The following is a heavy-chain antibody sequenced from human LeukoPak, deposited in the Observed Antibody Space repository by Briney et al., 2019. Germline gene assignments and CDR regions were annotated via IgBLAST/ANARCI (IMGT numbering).Heavy chain of an antibody. D-gene: IGHD3-22*01. J-gene: IGHJ5*02. Sequence: SETLSLTCTVSDYSISSSYYWGWIRQPPGKGLEWFGIIYHSGSTYYNPSLKSRVTISVDTSKNQFSLKLSSVTAADTAVYYCARDYYDSSGYYYGWFDPWGQGTLVTVSS. CDR3: ARDYYDSSGYYYGWFDP. CDR2: IYHSGST. CDR1: DYSISSSYY. V-gene: IGHV4-38-2*02.